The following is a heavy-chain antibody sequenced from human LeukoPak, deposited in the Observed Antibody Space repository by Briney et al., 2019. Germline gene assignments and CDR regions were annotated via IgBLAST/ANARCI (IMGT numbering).Heavy chain of an antibody. CDR1: GYSFTSYW. CDR3: ARGVEMATVAEYFQH. J-gene: IGHJ1*01. D-gene: IGHD5-24*01. Sequence: GESLKISCKGSGYSFTSYWIGWVRQIPGKGLEWMGIIYPGDSDTRYSPSFQGQVTISADKSISTAHLQWSSLKASDTAMYYCARGVEMATVAEYFQHWGQGTLVTVSS. V-gene: IGHV5-51*01. CDR2: IYPGDSDT.